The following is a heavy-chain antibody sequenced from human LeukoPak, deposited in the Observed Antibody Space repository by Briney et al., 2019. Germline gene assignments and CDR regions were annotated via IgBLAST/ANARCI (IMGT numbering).Heavy chain of an antibody. V-gene: IGHV1-2*02. CDR3: ARDFAFHDSSGYYLKY. CDR2: INPNSGCT. J-gene: IGHJ4*02. Sequence: ASVKVSCKASGYTFTGYYMHWVRQAPGQGLEWMGLINPNSGCTNYAQKFQGRVAMTRDTSISTAYMELSRLRSDDTAVYYCARDFAFHDSSGYYLKYWGQGTLVTVSS. D-gene: IGHD3-22*01. CDR1: GYTFTGYY.